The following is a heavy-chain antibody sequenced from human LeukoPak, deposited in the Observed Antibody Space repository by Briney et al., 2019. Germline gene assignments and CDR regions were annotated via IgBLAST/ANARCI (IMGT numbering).Heavy chain of an antibody. CDR3: ARKEQWLPHDAFDI. CDR1: GGSFNGYY. D-gene: IGHD6-19*01. Sequence: SETLSLTCAVYGGSFNGYYWSWIRQPPGKGLEWIGEINHSGSTNYNPSLKSRVTISVDTSKNQFSLKLSSVTAADTAVYYCARKEQWLPHDAFDIWGQGTMVTVSS. J-gene: IGHJ3*02. CDR2: INHSGST. V-gene: IGHV4-34*01.